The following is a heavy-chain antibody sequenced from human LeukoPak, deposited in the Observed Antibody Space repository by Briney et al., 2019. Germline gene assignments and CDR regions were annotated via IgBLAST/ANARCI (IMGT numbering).Heavy chain of an antibody. J-gene: IGHJ3*02. CDR3: AKARSGFYTDAFDI. Sequence: PGGSLRLSCAASGFSFDAYAMQWVRQPPGKALEWVSGFSSNGNSMAYADSVKGRFTISRDNAKSSLYLQMNSLRVEDTALYYCAKARSGFYTDAFDIWGQGTMVTVSS. V-gene: IGHV3-9*01. CDR2: FSSNGNSM. CDR1: GFSFDAYA. D-gene: IGHD3-3*01.